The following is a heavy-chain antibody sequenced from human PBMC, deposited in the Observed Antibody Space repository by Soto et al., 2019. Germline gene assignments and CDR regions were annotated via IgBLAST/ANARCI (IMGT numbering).Heavy chain of an antibody. CDR1: GYTFTSYG. J-gene: IGHJ5*02. D-gene: IGHD3-22*01. V-gene: IGHV1-18*01. CDR3: ARDRYYDSSGHTIFAP. CDR2: ISAYNGNT. Sequence: ASVKVSCKASGYTFTSYGISWVRQAPGQGLEWMGRISAYNGNTNYAQKLQGKVNMTTDKSTSTAYMEMRNLRSDDTAVYYCARDRYYDSSGHTIFAPWGQGTLVTVSS.